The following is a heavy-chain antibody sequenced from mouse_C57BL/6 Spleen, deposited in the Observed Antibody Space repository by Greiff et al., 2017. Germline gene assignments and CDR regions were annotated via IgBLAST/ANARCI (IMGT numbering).Heavy chain of an antibody. Sequence: EVQLVESEGGLVQPGSSMKLSCTASGFTFSDYYMAWVRQVPEKGLEWVANINYDGSSTYYLDSLKSRFIISRDNAKNILYLQMSSLKSEDTATYYCARVDYGSSLDYWGKGTTLTVAS. J-gene: IGHJ2*01. CDR3: ARVDYGSSLDY. V-gene: IGHV5-16*01. CDR1: GFTFSDYY. D-gene: IGHD1-1*01. CDR2: INYDGSST.